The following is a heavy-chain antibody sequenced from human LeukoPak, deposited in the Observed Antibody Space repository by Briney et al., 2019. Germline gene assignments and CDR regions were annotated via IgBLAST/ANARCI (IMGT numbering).Heavy chain of an antibody. V-gene: IGHV4-61*02. CDR1: GYSITGGYY. Sequence: SETLSLTCAVSGYSITGGYYWGWIRQPAGKGLEWIGRIYTSGSTNYNPSLKSRVTISVDTSKNQFSLKLSSVTAADTAVYYCARAELYYFDYWGQGTLVTVSS. J-gene: IGHJ4*02. D-gene: IGHD1-26*01. CDR2: IYTSGST. CDR3: ARAELYYFDY.